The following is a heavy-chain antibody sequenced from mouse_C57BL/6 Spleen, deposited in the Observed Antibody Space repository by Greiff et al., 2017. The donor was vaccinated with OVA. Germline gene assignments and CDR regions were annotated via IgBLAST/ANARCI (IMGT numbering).Heavy chain of an antibody. V-gene: IGHV14-4*01. CDR3: TRWLPFDY. Sequence: VQLQQSGAELVRPGASVKLSCTASGFNIKDDYMHWVKQRPEQGLEWIGWIDPENGDTEYASKFQGKATITADTSSNTAYLQLRSLTSEDTAVYYCTRWLPFDYWGQGTTLTVSS. CDR1: GFNIKDDY. J-gene: IGHJ2*01. D-gene: IGHD2-2*01. CDR2: IDPENGDT.